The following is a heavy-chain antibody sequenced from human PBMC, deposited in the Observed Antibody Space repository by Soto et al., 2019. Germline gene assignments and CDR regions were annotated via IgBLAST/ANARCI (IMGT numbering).Heavy chain of an antibody. Sequence: GESLTLSGNGFGCRATSYWTTWARHMPGKGLEWLGRIDPSDSYTNYSPSFQGHVTISADKSISTAYLQWSSLKAADTAMYGGTKGHGFYYY. CDR2: IDPSDSYT. J-gene: IGHJ6*01. D-gene: IGHD1-1*01. CDR3: TKGHGFYYY. CDR1: GCRATSYW. V-gene: IGHV5-10-1*01.